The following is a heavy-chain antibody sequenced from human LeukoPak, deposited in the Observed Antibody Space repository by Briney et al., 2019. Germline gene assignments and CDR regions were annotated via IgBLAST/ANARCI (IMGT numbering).Heavy chain of an antibody. CDR1: GFSFSRYG. CDR2: ISHDGSNK. D-gene: IGHD3-9*01. J-gene: IGHJ4*02. Sequence: PGRSLRLSCAASGFSFSRYGMHWVRQAPGKGLEWVAVISHDGSNKFYADFVKGRFTISRDSSENTLYLQMNSLRPEDTAVYYCAKDLGVGDILSGYYEGFFDYWGQGTLVTVSS. V-gene: IGHV3-30*18. CDR3: AKDLGVGDILSGYYEGFFDY.